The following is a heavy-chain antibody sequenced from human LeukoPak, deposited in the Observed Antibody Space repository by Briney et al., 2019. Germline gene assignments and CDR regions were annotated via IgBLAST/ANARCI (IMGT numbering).Heavy chain of an antibody. CDR3: AKAINYYDVGSNFDY. D-gene: IGHD3-22*01. J-gene: IGHJ4*02. V-gene: IGHV3-23*01. Sequence: PGGSLRLSCAASGFTFSSYAMSWVRQAPGKGLEWVSAISGSGGSTYHADSVKGRFTISRDNSKNTLYLQMNSLRAEDTAVYYCAKAINYYDVGSNFDYWGQGTLVTVSS. CDR2: ISGSGGST. CDR1: GFTFSSYA.